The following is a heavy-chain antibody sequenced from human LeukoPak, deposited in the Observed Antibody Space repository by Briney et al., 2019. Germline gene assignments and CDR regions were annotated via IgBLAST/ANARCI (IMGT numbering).Heavy chain of an antibody. J-gene: IGHJ5*02. CDR1: GGSFSGYY. CDR3: ARDGGGGYCSGGSCPNWFDP. V-gene: IGHV4-34*01. Sequence: SETLSLTCAVYGGSFSGYYWSWIRQPPGKGLEWIGEINHSGSTNYNPSLKSRVTISVDTSKNQFSLKLSSVTAADTAVYYCARDGGGGYCSGGSCPNWFDPWGQGTLVTVSS. CDR2: INHSGST. D-gene: IGHD2-15*01.